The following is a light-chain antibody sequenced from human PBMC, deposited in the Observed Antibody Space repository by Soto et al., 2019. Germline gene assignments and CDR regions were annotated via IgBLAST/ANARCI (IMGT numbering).Light chain of an antibody. J-gene: IGKJ5*01. CDR3: QQLKNYPIT. V-gene: IGKV1-9*01. CDR1: QGISSY. Sequence: DIQLTQSPSFLSASVGDRVTITCRASQGISSYLVWYQQKAGKAPKLLIHTASTLQSGVPSRFSGSGSGTEFTLTISSLQPEDFATYYCQQLKNYPITFGQGTRLEIK. CDR2: TAS.